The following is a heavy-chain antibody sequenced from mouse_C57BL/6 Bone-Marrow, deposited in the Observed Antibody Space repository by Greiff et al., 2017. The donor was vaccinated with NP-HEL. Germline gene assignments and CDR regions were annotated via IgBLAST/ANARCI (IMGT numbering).Heavy chain of an antibody. CDR2: IHPNSGST. D-gene: IGHD2-1*01. CDR1: GYTFTSYW. V-gene: IGHV1-64*01. CDR3: ARFRDGNSPSFYAIDY. Sequence: VQLQQPGAELVKPGASVKLSCKASGYTFTSYWMHWVKQRPGQGLEWIGMIHPNSGSTNYNEKFKSKATLTVDKSSSTAYMQLSSLTSEDSAVYYCARFRDGNSPSFYAIDYWGQGTSVTVSS. J-gene: IGHJ4*01.